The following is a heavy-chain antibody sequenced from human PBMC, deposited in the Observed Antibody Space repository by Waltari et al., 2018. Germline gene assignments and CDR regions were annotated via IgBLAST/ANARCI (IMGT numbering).Heavy chain of an antibody. D-gene: IGHD3-16*01. CDR1: GGSISSRSHY. J-gene: IGHJ4*02. V-gene: IGHV4-39*07. CDR3: VREMGGVFDD. Sequence: QLQVQESGPGLVKPSETLSLTCIVSGGSISSRSHYWGWIRQPPGKGLEGRGSIYYSGSTYYNSSLKSRVTISLDTSKNRFSLRLNSVTAADTAVYFCVREMGGVFDDWDQGTLITVSS. CDR2: IYYSGST.